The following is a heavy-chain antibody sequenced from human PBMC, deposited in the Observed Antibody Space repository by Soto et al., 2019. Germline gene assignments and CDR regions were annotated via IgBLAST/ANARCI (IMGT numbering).Heavy chain of an antibody. CDR1: GFTFSSYD. Sequence: PGGSLRLSCAASGFTFSSYDMHWVRQATGKGLEWVSAIGTAGDTYYPGSVKGRFTISRENAKNSLYLQMNSLRAGDTAVYYCARRGPDCSSTSCYVGALDYWGQGTLVTVSS. J-gene: IGHJ4*02. CDR2: IGTAGDT. D-gene: IGHD2-2*01. V-gene: IGHV3-13*01. CDR3: ARRGPDCSSTSCYVGALDY.